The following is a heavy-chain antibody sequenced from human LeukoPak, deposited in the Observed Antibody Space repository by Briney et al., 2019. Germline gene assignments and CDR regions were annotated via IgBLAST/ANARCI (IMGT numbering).Heavy chain of an antibody. CDR1: GYTFTSYD. CDR2: MNPNSGNT. J-gene: IGHJ4*02. D-gene: IGHD4-17*01. CDR3: AKDEVDYGDYTGYFDY. Sequence: ASVKVSCKASGYTFTSYDINWVRQATGQGLEWMGWMNPNSGNTGYAQKFQGRVTMTRNTSISTAYMELSSLRSEDTAVYYCAKDEVDYGDYTGYFDYWGQGTLVTVSS. V-gene: IGHV1-8*01.